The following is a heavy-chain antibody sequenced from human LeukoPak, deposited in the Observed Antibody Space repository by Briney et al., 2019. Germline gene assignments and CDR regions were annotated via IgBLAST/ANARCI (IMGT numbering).Heavy chain of an antibody. CDR2: IHYDSSTE. CDR1: GFTVSSNS. D-gene: IGHD3-22*01. CDR3: AKDRSFSYYYDSSGYHGWYFDY. J-gene: IGHJ4*02. V-gene: IGHV3-30*02. Sequence: PGGSLRLSCTVSGFTVSSNSWSWVRQAPGKGLEWVAYIHYDSSTEDYADSVKGRFTISRDNSKNTVYLQMNSLRPEDTGMYYCAKDRSFSYYYDSSGYHGWYFDYWGQGTLVTVSS.